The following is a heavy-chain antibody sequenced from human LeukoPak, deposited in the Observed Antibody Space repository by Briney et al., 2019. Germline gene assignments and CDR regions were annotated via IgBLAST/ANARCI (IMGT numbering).Heavy chain of an antibody. Sequence: PGGSLRLSCAASGFTFRSHAMGWVRQAPGKGLEWVSSISSSGGTTYYADSVKGRFTISRDNSKNTLYLQMNSLRAEDTAVYYCAKESGYDFWSGYSLGWNDYWGQGTLVTVSS. CDR3: AKESGYDFWSGYSLGWNDY. D-gene: IGHD3-3*01. J-gene: IGHJ4*02. CDR1: GFTFRSHA. CDR2: ISSSGGTT. V-gene: IGHV3-23*01.